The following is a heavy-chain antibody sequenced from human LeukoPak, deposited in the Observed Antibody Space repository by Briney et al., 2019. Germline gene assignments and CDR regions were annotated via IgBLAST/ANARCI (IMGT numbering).Heavy chain of an antibody. CDR2: IYYSGST. J-gene: IGHJ3*02. D-gene: IGHD5-12*01. CDR3: ARVYGSGYDFRGAFDI. V-gene: IGHV4-59*01. CDR1: GGSISSYY. Sequence: SETLSLTCTVSGGSISSYYWSWIRQPPGKGLEWIRYIYYSGSTNYNPSLKSRVTISVDTSKNQFSLKLSSVTAADTAVYYCARVYGSGYDFRGAFDIWGQGTMVTVSS.